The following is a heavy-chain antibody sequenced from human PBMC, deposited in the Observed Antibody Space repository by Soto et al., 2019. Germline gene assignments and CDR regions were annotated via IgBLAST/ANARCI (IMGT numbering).Heavy chain of an antibody. D-gene: IGHD2-21*01. CDR2: IGTAGDT. CDR1: GFTFSSYD. J-gene: IGHJ6*02. Sequence: SLRLSCAASGFTFSSYDMHWVRQATGKGLEWVSAIGTAGDTYYPGSVKGRFTISRENAKNSLYLQMNSLRAGDTAVYYCARGTKGDLRNYYYYGMDVWGQGTTVTVSS. V-gene: IGHV3-13*01. CDR3: ARGTKGDLRNYYYYGMDV.